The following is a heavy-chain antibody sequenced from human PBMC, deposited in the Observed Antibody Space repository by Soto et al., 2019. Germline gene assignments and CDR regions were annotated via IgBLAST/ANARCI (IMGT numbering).Heavy chain of an antibody. CDR2: IYHSGST. V-gene: IGHV4-4*02. CDR1: GGSISSSNW. CDR3: ARVLEVSSYYYGMDV. J-gene: IGHJ6*02. Sequence: LSLTCAVSGGSISSSNWWSWVRQPPGKGLEWIGEIYHSGSTNYNPSLKSRVTISVDKSKNQFSLKLSSVTAADTAVYYCARVLEVSSYYYGMDVWGQGTTVTVSS.